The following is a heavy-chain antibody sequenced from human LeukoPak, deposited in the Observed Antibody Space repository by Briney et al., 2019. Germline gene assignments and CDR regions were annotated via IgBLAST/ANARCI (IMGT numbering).Heavy chain of an antibody. V-gene: IGHV3-23*01. CDR2: IRASGSST. CDR1: GFTFSSYA. D-gene: IGHD4-17*01. CDR3: AKFSPNGDASY. J-gene: IGHJ4*02. Sequence: PGGSLRLSCAASGFTFSSYAMSWVRQAPGKGLEWVSAIRASGSSTFYADSVKGRFTISRDNSKSTLYLQMNSLRAEDTAVYYCAKFSPNGDASYWGQGTLVTFSS.